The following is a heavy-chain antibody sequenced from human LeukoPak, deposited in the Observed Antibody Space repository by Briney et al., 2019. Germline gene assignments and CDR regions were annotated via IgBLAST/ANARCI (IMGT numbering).Heavy chain of an antibody. CDR1: GFIVSNNY. V-gene: IGHV3-21*01. CDR2: ISSSSSYI. J-gene: IGHJ4*02. Sequence: PGGSLRLSCAASGFIVSNNYMSWVRQAPGKGLEWVSSISSSSSYIYYADSVKGRFTISRDNAKNSLYLQMNSLRAEDTAVYYCASKSGQGYWGQGTLVTVSS. CDR3: ASKSGQGY. D-gene: IGHD3-10*01.